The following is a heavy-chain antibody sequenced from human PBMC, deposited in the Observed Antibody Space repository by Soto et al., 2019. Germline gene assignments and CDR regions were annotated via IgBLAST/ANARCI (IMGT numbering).Heavy chain of an antibody. V-gene: IGHV1-18*01. J-gene: IGHJ4*02. Sequence: ASVKVSCKASGYTFTSYGISWVRQAPGQGLEWMGWISAYNGNTNYAQKLQGRVTMTTDTSTSTAYMELRSLRSDDTAVYYCSRVIHSLGYCTNGVCYVPGYWGQGTLVTVSS. CDR2: ISAYNGNT. CDR3: SRVIHSLGYCTNGVCYVPGY. CDR1: GYTFTSYG. D-gene: IGHD2-8*01.